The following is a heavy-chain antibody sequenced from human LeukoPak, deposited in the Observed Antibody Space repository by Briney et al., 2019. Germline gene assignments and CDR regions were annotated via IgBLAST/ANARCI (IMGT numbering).Heavy chain of an antibody. CDR2: ISHAGNYE. CDR1: GFTFSNYA. J-gene: IGHJ4*02. D-gene: IGHD3-16*02. Sequence: PGRSLRLSCVASGFTFSNYAMHWVRQAPGKGLEWVSVISHAGNYEYYADSVKGRFAISRDNSKNALYLQMNRLRAEDTAVYYCARAYQRLGQLSLPDYWGQGTLVTVSS. CDR3: ARAYQRLGQLSLPDY. V-gene: IGHV3-30*09.